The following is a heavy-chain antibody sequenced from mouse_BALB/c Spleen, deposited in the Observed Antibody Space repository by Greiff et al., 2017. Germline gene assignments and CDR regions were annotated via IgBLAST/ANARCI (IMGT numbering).Heavy chain of an antibody. J-gene: IGHJ1*01. D-gene: IGHD1-1*01. CDR3: ARHRDYGSSDWYFDV. CDR1: GFAFSSYD. CDR2: ISSGGGST. V-gene: IGHV5-12-1*01. Sequence: EVQLVESGGGLVKPGGSLKLSCAASGFAFSSYDMSWVRQTPEKRLEWVAYISSGGGSTYYPDTVKGRFTISRDNAKNTLYLQMSSLKSEDTAMYYCARHRDYGSSDWYFDVWGAGTTVTVSS.